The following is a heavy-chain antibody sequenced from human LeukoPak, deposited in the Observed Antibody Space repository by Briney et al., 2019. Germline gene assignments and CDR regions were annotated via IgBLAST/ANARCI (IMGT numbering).Heavy chain of an antibody. CDR2: IYHSGST. Sequence: SETLSLTCTVSGGSISSGSYYWSWIRQPPGKGLEWIGYIYHSGSTHYNPSLKSRVTISLDMSKNQFSLKLSSVTAADTAVYYCARGGGPYRGDYFDYWGQGTLVTVSS. D-gene: IGHD3-10*01. J-gene: IGHJ4*02. CDR3: ARGGGPYRGDYFDY. CDR1: GGSISSGSYY. V-gene: IGHV4-30-2*01.